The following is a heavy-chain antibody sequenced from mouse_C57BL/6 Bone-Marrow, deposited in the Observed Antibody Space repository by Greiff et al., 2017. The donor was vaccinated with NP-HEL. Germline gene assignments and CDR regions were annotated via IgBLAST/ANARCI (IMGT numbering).Heavy chain of an antibody. Sequence: VQLQQSGPELVKPGASVKISCKASGYTFTDYYINWVKQRPGQGLEWIGWIFPGSGSTYYTEKFKGKATLTVYKSSSTAYMLLSGLTSEDTAVYFCASGDYDGAYWGQGTLVTVSA. CDR3: ASGDYDGAY. V-gene: IGHV1-75*01. CDR1: GYTFTDYY. D-gene: IGHD2-4*01. CDR2: IFPGSGST. J-gene: IGHJ3*01.